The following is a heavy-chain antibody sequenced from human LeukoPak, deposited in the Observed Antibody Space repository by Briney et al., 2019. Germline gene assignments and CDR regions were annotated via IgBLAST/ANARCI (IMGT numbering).Heavy chain of an antibody. CDR1: GLNVSRNY. Sequence: GGSLRLSCAASGLNVSRNYMSWVRQAPGKGPQWVSVIYAVYSGATIHYEDSVKGRFTISRDNSKNALFLQMDSLRAEDTAVYYCARGQTYYYDSSGYPSFDYWGQGTLVTVSS. V-gene: IGHV3-53*01. D-gene: IGHD3-22*01. CDR2: IYAVYSGATI. J-gene: IGHJ4*02. CDR3: ARGQTYYYDSSGYPSFDY.